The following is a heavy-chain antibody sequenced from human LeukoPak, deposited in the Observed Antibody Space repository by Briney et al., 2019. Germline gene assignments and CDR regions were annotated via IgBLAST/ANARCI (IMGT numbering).Heavy chain of an antibody. CDR1: GFTVSSNY. V-gene: IGHV3-53*01. CDR2: IYSGGSI. D-gene: IGHD2-21*01. Sequence: GGSLRLSCAASGFTVSSNYMSWVRQAPGKGLEWVSVIYSGGSIYYADSVRGRFTISRDNSKNTLYLQMNSLRAEDTAVYYCAKDLFLWYFDLWGRGTLVTVSS. CDR3: AKDLFLWYFDL. J-gene: IGHJ2*01.